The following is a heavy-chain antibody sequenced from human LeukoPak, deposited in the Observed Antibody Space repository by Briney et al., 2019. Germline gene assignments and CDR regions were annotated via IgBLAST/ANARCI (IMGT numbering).Heavy chain of an antibody. CDR1: GGTFSSYA. Sequence: GASVKVSCKASGGTFSSYAISWVRQAPGQGLEWMGGIIPIFGTANYAQKFQGRVTITTDESTSTAYMELSSLRSEDTAVYYCARDRIGLGCSSTSCPRNFQHWGQGTLVTVSS. V-gene: IGHV1-69*05. CDR3: ARDRIGLGCSSTSCPRNFQH. J-gene: IGHJ1*01. CDR2: IIPIFGTA. D-gene: IGHD2-2*01.